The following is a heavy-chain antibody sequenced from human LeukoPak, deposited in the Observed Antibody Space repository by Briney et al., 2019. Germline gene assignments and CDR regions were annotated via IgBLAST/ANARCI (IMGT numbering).Heavy chain of an antibody. V-gene: IGHV1-46*04. D-gene: IGHD1-1*01. Sequence: ASVRVSCTASGFTFSSYYIQWMRQAPGQGLEWMAIINPRDGSTKSTEKLQGRVTMTADTSTGTVYMELSSLRSEDTAVYYCARDSLQTRYNWNDEGRKNWFDPWGQGTLVTVSS. CDR2: INPRDGST. CDR3: ARDSLQTRYNWNDEGRKNWFDP. J-gene: IGHJ5*02. CDR1: GFTFSSYY.